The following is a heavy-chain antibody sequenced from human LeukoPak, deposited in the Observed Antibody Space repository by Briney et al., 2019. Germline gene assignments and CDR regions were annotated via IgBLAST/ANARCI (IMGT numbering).Heavy chain of an antibody. CDR3: ARGRFLEWLFRSSANWFDP. Sequence: PSETLSLTCAVYGGSFSGYYWSWIRQPPEKGLEWIGEINHSGSTNYNPSLKSRVTISVDTSKNQFSLKLSSVTAADTAVYYCARGRFLEWLFRSSANWFDPWGQGTLVTVSS. CDR1: GGSFSGYY. V-gene: IGHV4-34*01. CDR2: INHSGST. D-gene: IGHD3-3*01. J-gene: IGHJ5*02.